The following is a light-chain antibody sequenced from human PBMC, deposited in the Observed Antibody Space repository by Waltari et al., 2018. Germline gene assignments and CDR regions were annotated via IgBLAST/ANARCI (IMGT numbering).Light chain of an antibody. Sequence: QSALTQPASVSGSPGQSLTISCTGPRSDAGNSHLVAWYQQYPGKAPKVIIYDDNRRPSGVSDRFSGSKSGNTASLTISGVQAEDEADYYCCSYAGSYTWVFGGGTKLTVL. V-gene: IGLV2-23*01. J-gene: IGLJ3*02. CDR3: CSYAGSYTWV. CDR1: RSDAGNSHL. CDR2: DDN.